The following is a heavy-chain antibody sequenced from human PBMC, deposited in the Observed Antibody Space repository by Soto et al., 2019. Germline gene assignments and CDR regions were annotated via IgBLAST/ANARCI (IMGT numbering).Heavy chain of an antibody. CDR3: AIVSGWSTCGGDCYPGGYFDY. Sequence: QVQLVQSGAEVKKPGASVKVSCKASGYTFTSYYMHWVRQAPGQGLEWMGIINPSGGSTSYAQKFQGRVTMTRDTSTSTVYMELSSLRSEDTAVYYCAIVSGWSTCGGDCYPGGYFDYWGKGTLVTVSS. V-gene: IGHV1-46*01. CDR1: GYTFTSYY. CDR2: INPSGGST. J-gene: IGHJ4*02. D-gene: IGHD2-21*02.